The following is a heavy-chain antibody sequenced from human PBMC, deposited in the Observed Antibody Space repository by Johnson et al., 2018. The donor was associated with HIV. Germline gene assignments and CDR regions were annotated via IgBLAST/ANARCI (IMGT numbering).Heavy chain of an antibody. CDR2: ISGSGDTI. J-gene: IGHJ3*02. Sequence: QVQLVESGGGLVKPEGSLRLSCAASGFTFSDHYMSWIRQAPEKGLEWVSYISGSGDTIYYADSVKGRFTISRDSAKNSLYLQMNSLRDEDTAVYFCARSIAVAGHDIWGQGTMVTVSS. CDR3: ARSIAVAGHDI. D-gene: IGHD6-13*01. V-gene: IGHV3-11*04. CDR1: GFTFSDHY.